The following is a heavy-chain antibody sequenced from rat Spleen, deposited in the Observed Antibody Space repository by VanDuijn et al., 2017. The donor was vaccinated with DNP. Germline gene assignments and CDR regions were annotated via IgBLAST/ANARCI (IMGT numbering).Heavy chain of an antibody. V-gene: IGHV2-6*01. J-gene: IGHJ2*01. CDR3: ASLGRDY. D-gene: IGHD5-1*01. CDR2: ISSGGST. Sequence: QVQLKESGPGLVQPSRTLSLTCTVSGFSLTTYTVIWVRQPPGKGLEWIAAISSGGSTYYNSALKSRLSISRDTSKSQVFLKMNSLQTEDTAMYFCASLGRDYWGQGVMVTVSS. CDR1: GFSLTTYT.